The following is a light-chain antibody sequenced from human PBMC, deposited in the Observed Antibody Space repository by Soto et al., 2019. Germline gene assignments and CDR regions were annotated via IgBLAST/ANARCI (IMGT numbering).Light chain of an antibody. CDR1: QSISSY. Sequence: DIQMTQSPSSLSASVGARATITRRASQSISSYLNWYQQKPGKAPEFRLYAASTLQRGVPSRFSGSGSGTDFTLTISSLQPADFATYYCQHLNTYLTFGQGTRLEIK. J-gene: IGKJ5*01. V-gene: IGKV1-39*01. CDR2: AAS. CDR3: QHLNTYLT.